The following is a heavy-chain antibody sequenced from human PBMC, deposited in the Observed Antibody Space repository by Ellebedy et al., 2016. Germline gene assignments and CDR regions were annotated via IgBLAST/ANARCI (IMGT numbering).Heavy chain of an antibody. CDR2: IYYSGST. V-gene: IGHV4-59*08. D-gene: IGHD6-19*01. J-gene: IGHJ4*02. Sequence: SETLSLTCTVSGGSISSYYWSWIRQPPGKGLEWIGYIYYSGSTNYNPSLKSRVTISVDTSKNQFSLKLSSVTAADTAVYYCARWRWLGLFDYWGQGTLVTVSS. CDR3: ARWRWLGLFDY. CDR1: GGSISSYY.